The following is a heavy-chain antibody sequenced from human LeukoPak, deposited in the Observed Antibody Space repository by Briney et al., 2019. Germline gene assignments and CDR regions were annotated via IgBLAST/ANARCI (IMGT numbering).Heavy chain of an antibody. CDR3: AKWGDYDVLTGYYVSDY. Sequence: GGSLRLSCAASGFTFSNYAMSWVRQAPGKGLEWVSAITGSGSGIYYADSMKSRFTISRDNSKNTLYLQINSLRAEDTAVYYCAKWGDYDVLTGYYVSDYWGKGTLVTVSS. D-gene: IGHD3-9*01. J-gene: IGHJ4*02. CDR2: ITGSGSGI. CDR1: GFTFSNYA. V-gene: IGHV3-23*01.